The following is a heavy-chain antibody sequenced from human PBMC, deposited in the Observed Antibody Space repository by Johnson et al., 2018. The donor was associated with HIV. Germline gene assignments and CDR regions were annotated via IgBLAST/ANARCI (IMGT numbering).Heavy chain of an antibody. J-gene: IGHJ3*01. V-gene: IGHV3-7*05. CDR3: ARDATPWGGDYVGYAFDL. D-gene: IGHD4-17*01. Sequence: EVQLVESGGGLVQPGGSLRLSCAASGFTFSNAWMSWVRQAPGKGLEWVANIKEDGSEKNYVDSVKGRFTISRDNAKNSVYLQMNSLRAEDTALYYCARDATPWGGDYVGYAFDLWGQGTNVIVSS. CDR2: IKEDGSEK. CDR1: GFTFSNAW.